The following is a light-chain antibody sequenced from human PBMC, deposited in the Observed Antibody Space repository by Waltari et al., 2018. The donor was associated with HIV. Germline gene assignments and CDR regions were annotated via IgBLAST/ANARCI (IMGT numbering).Light chain of an antibody. V-gene: IGLV1-47*01. CDR2: RNN. Sequence: QSVLTLPPTSPGTPALRVTTPCSRSRSNLGRNLVYLYQQLPGMAPKLLIYRNNQRPSGVPDRFSGSKSGTSASLAISGLRSEDGADYYCAVWDDSLTGHVVFGGGTKLTVL. J-gene: IGLJ2*01. CDR1: RSNLGRNL. CDR3: AVWDDSLTGHVV.